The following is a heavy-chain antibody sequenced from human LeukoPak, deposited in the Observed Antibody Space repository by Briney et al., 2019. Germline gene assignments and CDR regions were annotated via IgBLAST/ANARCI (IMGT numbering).Heavy chain of an antibody. CDR1: GFTLSSYG. D-gene: IGHD2-15*01. J-gene: IGHJ4*02. Sequence: GGSLRLSCAASGFTLSSYGMTWVRQAPGKGLEWVSTISGSGGSTYYADSVKGRFTISRDNSKNTLSLQMNSLRAEDTAVYYCARDRWRSGGSGGGDYWGQGTLVTVSS. V-gene: IGHV3-23*01. CDR3: ARDRWRSGGSGGGDY. CDR2: ISGSGGST.